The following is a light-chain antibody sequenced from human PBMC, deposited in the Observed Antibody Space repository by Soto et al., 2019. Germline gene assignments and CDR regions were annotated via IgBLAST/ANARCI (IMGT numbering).Light chain of an antibody. J-gene: IGLJ1*01. CDR3: SSYAGNNIHYV. Sequence: QSVLTQPPSASGSAGKSVTISCTGTSTDVGGYNYVSWYQQHPGKAPKLMIYEVSKRPSGAPDRFSGSKSGNTASLTVSGLQAEDEADYYCSSYAGNNIHYVFGTGTRSPS. V-gene: IGLV2-8*01. CDR2: EVS. CDR1: STDVGGYNY.